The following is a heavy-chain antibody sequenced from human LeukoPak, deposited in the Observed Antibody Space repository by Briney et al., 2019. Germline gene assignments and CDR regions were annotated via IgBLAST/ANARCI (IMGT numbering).Heavy chain of an antibody. CDR2: ISGSGGST. V-gene: IGHV3-23*01. D-gene: IGHD6-13*01. Sequence: GGSLRLSCAASGFTFSSYAMSWVRQAPGKGLEWVSTISGSGGSTYYADSVKGRFTISRDNSKNTLYLQMNSLRAEDTAVYYCARDREQQLAYYYMDVWGKGTTVTVSS. CDR1: GFTFSSYA. CDR3: ARDREQQLAYYYMDV. J-gene: IGHJ6*03.